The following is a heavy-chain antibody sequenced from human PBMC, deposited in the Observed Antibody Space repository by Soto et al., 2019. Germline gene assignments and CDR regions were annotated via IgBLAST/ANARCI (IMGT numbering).Heavy chain of an antibody. CDR2: ISISSSYI. CDR3: ARKEVSAAVGWFDP. Sequence: GGSLRLSCAASGFTFSSYSTNWVRQSPGKGLEWVSSISISSSYIYYADSVKGRITISRDNAKSSLYLQMNSLRAEDTAVYYCARKEVSAAVGWFDPWGQGTLVTVSS. CDR1: GFTFSSYS. V-gene: IGHV3-21*01. D-gene: IGHD2-2*01. J-gene: IGHJ5*02.